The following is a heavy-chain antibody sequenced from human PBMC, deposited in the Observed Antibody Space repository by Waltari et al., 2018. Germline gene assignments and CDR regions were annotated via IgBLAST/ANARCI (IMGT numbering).Heavy chain of an antibody. CDR2: IYYSVST. J-gene: IGHJ3*02. V-gene: IGHV4-39*01. D-gene: IGHD3-9*01. CDR3: ARGPIDWSIFDI. CDR1: GGSISSSSYY. Sequence: QLQLQESAPGLVKPSETLSLTCTVSGGSISSSSYYWGWLRQPPGKGLEWIGSIYYSVSTYYDPSLKSLVTISVDTSKNQFSLMLSSVTAADTAVYYCARGPIDWSIFDIWGQGTMVTVSS.